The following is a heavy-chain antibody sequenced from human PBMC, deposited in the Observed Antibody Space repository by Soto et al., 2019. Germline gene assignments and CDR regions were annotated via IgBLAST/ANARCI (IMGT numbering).Heavy chain of an antibody. V-gene: IGHV3-23*01. CDR1: GFTFSSFA. J-gene: IGHJ4*02. Sequence: QPGCSLRLSCAASGFTFSSFAMSWVRQAPGKGLEWVSGISGAGTGGNTYYADSVKGRFTISRDNSENTLYLQMNSLRAEDTAVYYCTKPSSGWADSFDYWGQGTLVTVSS. CDR2: ISGAGTGGNT. D-gene: IGHD6-19*01. CDR3: TKPSSGWADSFDY.